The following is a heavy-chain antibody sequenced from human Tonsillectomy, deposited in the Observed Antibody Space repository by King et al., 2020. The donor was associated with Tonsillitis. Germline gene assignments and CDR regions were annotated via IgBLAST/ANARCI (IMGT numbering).Heavy chain of an antibody. J-gene: IGHJ5*02. Sequence: PLQESGPGLVKPSQTLSLTCTVSGASISSANYYWSWIRQPAGKGLEWIGRIYTTGSTNYNPSLESRVTMSTDTSRNQFSLKLSSVTAADTAVYYCARGGDLSTGGSLFDPWGQGTLVTVSS. CDR2: IYTTGST. D-gene: IGHD3-9*01. CDR3: ARGGDLSTGGSLFDP. CDR1: GASISSANYY. V-gene: IGHV4-61*02.